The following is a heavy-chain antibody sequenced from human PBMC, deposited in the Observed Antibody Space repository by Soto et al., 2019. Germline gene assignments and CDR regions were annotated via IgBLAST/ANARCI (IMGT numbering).Heavy chain of an antibody. CDR3: ASSPGPSLLYYYDSSGYSPFDY. CDR1: GFTFSSYG. V-gene: IGHV3-33*01. CDR2: IWYDGSNK. D-gene: IGHD3-22*01. J-gene: IGHJ4*02. Sequence: PGGSLRLSCAASGFTFSSYGMHWVRQAPGKGLEWVAVIWYDGSNKYYADSVKGRFTISRDNSKNTLYLQMNSLRAEDTAVYYCASSPGPSLLYYYDSSGYSPFDYWGQGTLVTVSS.